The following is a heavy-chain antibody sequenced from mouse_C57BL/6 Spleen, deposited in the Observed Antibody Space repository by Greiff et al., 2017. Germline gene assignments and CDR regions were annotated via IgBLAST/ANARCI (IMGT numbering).Heavy chain of an antibody. CDR3: ARGGDTAQATVAD. D-gene: IGHD3-2*02. J-gene: IGHJ3*01. CDR1: GYTFTSYW. V-gene: IGHV1-69*01. CDR2: IDPSDSYT. Sequence: QVQLQQPGAELVMPGASVKLSCKASGYTFTSYWMHWVKQRPGQGLEWIGEIDPSDSYTNYNQKFKGKSTLTVDKSSSTAYMQLSSLTSEDSAVYDGARGGDTAQATVADWGKGTLVTVSA.